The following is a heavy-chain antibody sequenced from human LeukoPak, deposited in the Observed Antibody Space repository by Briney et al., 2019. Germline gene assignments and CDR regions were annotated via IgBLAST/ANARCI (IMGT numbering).Heavy chain of an antibody. Sequence: GGSLRLSCAASGFTVSSNYTSWVRQAPGKGLEWVSVIYSGGSTYYADSVKGRFTISRDNSKNTLYLQMNSLRAEDTAVYYCARDGVDSLTCYYQNGMDVWGKGTTVTVSS. D-gene: IGHD3-9*01. CDR2: IYSGGST. CDR1: GFTVSSNY. J-gene: IGHJ6*04. CDR3: ARDGVDSLTCYYQNGMDV. V-gene: IGHV3-53*01.